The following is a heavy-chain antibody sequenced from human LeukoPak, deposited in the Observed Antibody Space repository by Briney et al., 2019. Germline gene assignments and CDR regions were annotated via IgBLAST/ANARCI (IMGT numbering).Heavy chain of an antibody. V-gene: IGHV4-39*07. CDR2: IYYSGST. D-gene: IGHD6-19*01. CDR1: GGSISSSSYY. Sequence: PSETLSLTCTVSGGSISSSSYYWGWIRQPPGKGLEWIGNIYYSGSTYYNPSLKSRVTISVDTSKNQFSLKLSSVTAADTAVYYCARASSGWYYFDYWGQGTLVTVSS. CDR3: ARASSGWYYFDY. J-gene: IGHJ4*02.